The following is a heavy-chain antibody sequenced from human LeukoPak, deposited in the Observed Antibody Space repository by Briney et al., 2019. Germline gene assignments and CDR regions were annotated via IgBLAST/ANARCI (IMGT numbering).Heavy chain of an antibody. D-gene: IGHD3-10*01. V-gene: IGHV3-23*01. CDR3: AKDQRAYYYGSGSYQVDY. J-gene: IGHJ4*02. CDR2: ISGSGDSA. CDR1: GFTLSNFA. Sequence: GGSLRLSCAASGFTLSNFAMSWVRQAPGKGLEWVSVISGSGDSADYADSVKGRFTLSRDNSENTLYLQMNSLRVEDTAVYYCAKDQRAYYYGSGSYQVDYWGQGTLVTVSS.